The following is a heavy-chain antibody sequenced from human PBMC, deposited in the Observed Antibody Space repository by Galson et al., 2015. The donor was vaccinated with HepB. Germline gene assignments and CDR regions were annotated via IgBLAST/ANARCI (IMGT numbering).Heavy chain of an antibody. J-gene: IGHJ4*02. CDR1: GFTVSDNY. Sequence: SLRLSCAASGFTVSDNYMTWVRQAPGKGLEWVSVIYVAGNTYYSDSVKGRFTISRDNAKNSLYLQMNSLRAEDTAVYYCARDARVREFDYWGQGTLVTVSS. D-gene: IGHD3-10*01. V-gene: IGHV3-53*01. CDR3: ARDARVREFDY. CDR2: IYVAGNT.